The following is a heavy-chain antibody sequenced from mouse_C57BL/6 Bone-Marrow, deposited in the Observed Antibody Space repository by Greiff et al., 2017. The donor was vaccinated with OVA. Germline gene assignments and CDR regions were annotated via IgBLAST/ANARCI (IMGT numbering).Heavy chain of an antibody. J-gene: IGHJ2*01. CDR2: IYPGNGDT. D-gene: IGHD1-1*01. CDR3: ALITTVVATENYFDY. CDR1: GYTFTSYN. Sequence: LQQSGAELVRPGASVKMSCKASGYTFTSYNMHWVKQTPRQGLEWIGAIYPGNGDTSYNQKFKGKATLTVDKSSSTAYMQLSSLTSEDSAVYFCALITTVVATENYFDYWGQGTTLTVSS. V-gene: IGHV1-12*01.